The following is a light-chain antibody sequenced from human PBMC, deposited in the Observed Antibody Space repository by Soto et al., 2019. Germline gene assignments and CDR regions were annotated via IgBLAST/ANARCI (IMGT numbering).Light chain of an antibody. V-gene: IGKV3-11*01. CDR2: DAS. CDR3: QQRSSWPIA. Sequence: EIVLPQSTATLSLSPEERTTLSCRTSQSVSSSFAWYQQKPGRAPRLLIYDASNRATGIPARFIGSGSGTDFTLTSSSLEPEDFAVYYCQQRSSWPIAFGEGTRLEIK. J-gene: IGKJ5*01. CDR1: QSVSSS.